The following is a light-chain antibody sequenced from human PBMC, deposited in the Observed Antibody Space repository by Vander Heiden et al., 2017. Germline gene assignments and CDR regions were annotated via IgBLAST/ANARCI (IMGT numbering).Light chain of an antibody. CDR3: MQVLQTPIT. J-gene: IGKJ3*01. Sequence: DIGVTQSPLTLPVTPGEPASIACRSTQSLLHSNGYNYLDWYVQKPGQAPQLLIYVGSIRASGVPDRFSVSGSGTEFTLKISRVEAEDVGVYYCMQVLQTPITFGPGTRVDI. CDR1: QSLLHSNGYNY. CDR2: VGS. V-gene: IGKV2-28*01.